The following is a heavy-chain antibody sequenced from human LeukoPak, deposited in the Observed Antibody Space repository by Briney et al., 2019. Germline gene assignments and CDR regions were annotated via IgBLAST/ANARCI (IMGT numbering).Heavy chain of an antibody. V-gene: IGHV4-59*01. CDR3: ARFSIAAAGTPQYYFDY. Sequence: PSETLSLTCTVSGGSISSYYWSWIRQPPGKGLEWIGYIYYSGSTNYNPSLKSRVTISVDTSKNQFSLKLSSVTAADTAVYYCARFSIAAAGTPQYYFDYWGQGTLVTVSS. D-gene: IGHD6-13*01. CDR1: GGSISSYY. CDR2: IYYSGST. J-gene: IGHJ4*02.